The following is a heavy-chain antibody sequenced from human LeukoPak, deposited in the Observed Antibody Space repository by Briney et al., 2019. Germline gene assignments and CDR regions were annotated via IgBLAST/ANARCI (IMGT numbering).Heavy chain of an antibody. CDR1: GYSISSGYY. Sequence: SETLSLTCTVSGYSISSGYYWGWIRQPPGKGLEWIGSIYHSGSTYYNPSLKSRVTMSVDTSKNQFSLKLSSVTAADTAVYYCARGLQYDFWSGYPREYYFDYWGQGTLVTVSS. J-gene: IGHJ4*02. D-gene: IGHD3-3*01. CDR2: IYHSGST. V-gene: IGHV4-38-2*02. CDR3: ARGLQYDFWSGYPREYYFDY.